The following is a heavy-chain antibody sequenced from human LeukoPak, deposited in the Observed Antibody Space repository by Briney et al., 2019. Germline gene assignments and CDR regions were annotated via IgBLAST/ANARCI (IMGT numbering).Heavy chain of an antibody. CDR3: AKDQYRAAAGTFDY. Sequence: SETLSLTCTVSGYSISSGYYWGWIRQPPGKGLEWIGSIYHSGSTYYNPSLKSRVTISVDTSKNQFSLKLSSVTAADTAVYYCAKDQYRAAAGTFDYWGQGTLVTVSS. D-gene: IGHD6-13*01. V-gene: IGHV4-38-2*02. J-gene: IGHJ4*02. CDR2: IYHSGST. CDR1: GYSISSGYY.